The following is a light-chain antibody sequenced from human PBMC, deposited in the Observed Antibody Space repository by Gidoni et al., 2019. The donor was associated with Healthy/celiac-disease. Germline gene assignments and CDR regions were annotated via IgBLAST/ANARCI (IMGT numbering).Light chain of an antibody. CDR2: GAS. CDR3: QQYGSSPLT. J-gene: IGKJ4*01. CDR1: QSGSSSY. Sequence: EIELTQSPGTLSWSPGERATLSCRASQSGSSSYLAWYQQKPGQAPRLLIYGASSRATGIPDRFSGSGSGTDFTLTISRLEPEDFAVYYCQQYGSSPLTFGGGTKVEIK. V-gene: IGKV3-20*01.